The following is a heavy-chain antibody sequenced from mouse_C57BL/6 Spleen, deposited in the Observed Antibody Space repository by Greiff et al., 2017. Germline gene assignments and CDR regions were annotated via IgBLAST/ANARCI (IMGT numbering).Heavy chain of an antibody. Sequence: DVQLQESGGDLVKPGGSLKLSCAASGFTFSSYGMSWVRQTPDKRLEWVATISSGGSYTDYPDSVKGRFTISRDNAKNTLYLQMSSLKSEDTAMYYCARETGTYYFDYWGQGTTLTVSS. CDR2: ISSGGSYT. CDR3: ARETGTYYFDY. CDR1: GFTFSSYG. V-gene: IGHV5-6*01. D-gene: IGHD4-1*01. J-gene: IGHJ2*01.